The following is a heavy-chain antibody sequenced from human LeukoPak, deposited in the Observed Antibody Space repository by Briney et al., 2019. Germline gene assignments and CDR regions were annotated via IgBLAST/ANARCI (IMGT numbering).Heavy chain of an antibody. CDR2: INPSVGIT. D-gene: IGHD3-3*01. J-gene: IGHJ6*02. CDR1: GYTFTIYY. CDR3: AMERGHIRFLEWLSPTEEYYGMDV. Sequence: GASVTVSFTASGYTFTIYYMHWVRQAPGQGLEWMGVINPSVGITSYAQKFQGRVTMTRDTSTSTVYMELSSLRSEGTVVYYCAMERGHIRFLEWLSPTEEYYGMDVWGQGTTVTVSS. V-gene: IGHV1-46*01.